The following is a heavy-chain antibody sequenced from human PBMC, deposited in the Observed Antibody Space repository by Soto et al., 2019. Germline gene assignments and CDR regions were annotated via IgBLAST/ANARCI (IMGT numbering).Heavy chain of an antibody. CDR1: GFTFNSYW. V-gene: IGHV3-7*01. CDR3: ARRGDDFGS. D-gene: IGHD2-21*02. J-gene: IGHJ4*02. CDR2: IKEDGSET. Sequence: PGGSLRLSCTASGFTFNSYWMSWVRQAPGKGLEWVANIKEDGSETYYVDFLKGRFPSSRDNAKDSLSLQMHSRRAEDTAVYYCARRGDDFGSWGQG.